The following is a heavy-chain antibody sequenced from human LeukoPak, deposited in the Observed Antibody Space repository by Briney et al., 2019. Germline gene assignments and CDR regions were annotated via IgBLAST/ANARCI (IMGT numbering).Heavy chain of an antibody. V-gene: IGHV3-15*07. D-gene: IGHD5-12*01. Sequence: GGSLRLSCAASGFTFSSYSMNWVRQAPGRGLEWVGRIKSEIDGGTTDYAAPVQGRFTISRDDSQATLYLQMNSLKTEDTAVYYCTTGGSVIVAGTRAFDIWGQGTLVTVSS. CDR1: GFTFSSYS. CDR3: TTGGSVIVAGTRAFDI. J-gene: IGHJ3*02. CDR2: IKSEIDGGTT.